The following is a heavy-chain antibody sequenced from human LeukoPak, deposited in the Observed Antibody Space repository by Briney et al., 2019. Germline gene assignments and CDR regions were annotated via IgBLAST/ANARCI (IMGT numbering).Heavy chain of an antibody. CDR2: IRSKAYGGTT. CDR1: GFTFGDYA. D-gene: IGHD4-17*01. J-gene: IGHJ6*02. V-gene: IGHV3-49*04. CDR3: TSGVDYGDRFYYYYGMDV. Sequence: PGRSLRLSCTASGFTFGDYAISWVRQAPGKGLEWVGFIRSKAYGGTTEYAASVKGRFTISRDDSKSIAYLQMNSLKTEDTAVYYCTSGVDYGDRFYYYYGMDVWGQGTTVTVSS.